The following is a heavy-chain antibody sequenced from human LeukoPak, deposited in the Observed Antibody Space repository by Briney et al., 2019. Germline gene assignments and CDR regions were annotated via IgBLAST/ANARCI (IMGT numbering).Heavy chain of an antibody. V-gene: IGHV4-4*07. CDR1: GGSISSYY. Sequence: SETLSLTCPVSGGSISSYYWSWIRQPAGKGLEWIGRIYSSGSTNYNPSLKSRVTMSVDTSKNQFSLKLSSVTAADTAVYYCARGYYDSSAYYWDYWGQGTLVTVSS. CDR2: IYSSGST. CDR3: ARGYYDSSAYYWDY. J-gene: IGHJ4*02. D-gene: IGHD3-22*01.